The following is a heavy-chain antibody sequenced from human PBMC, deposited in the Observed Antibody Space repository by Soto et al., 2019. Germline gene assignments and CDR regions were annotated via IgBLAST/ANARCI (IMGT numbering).Heavy chain of an antibody. J-gene: IGHJ3*02. Sequence: GGSLRLSCAASGFICSSYDMSWVRQAPGKGLEWVSTILVDGRTFYVDSVKGRFTISGDSSQNTVYLQMNSLTAGDTALYYCAKATATGGGAFDICGQGTMVTVSS. CDR3: AKATATGGGAFDI. V-gene: IGHV3-23*01. CDR1: GFICSSYD. D-gene: IGHD2-8*02. CDR2: ILVDGRT.